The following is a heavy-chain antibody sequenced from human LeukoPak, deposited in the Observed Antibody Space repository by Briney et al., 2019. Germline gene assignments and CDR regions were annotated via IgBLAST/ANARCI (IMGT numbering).Heavy chain of an antibody. V-gene: IGHV3-15*01. CDR1: GFTFSNAW. Sequence: GGSLRLSCAASGFTFSNAWMSWVRQAPGKGLEWVGRIKSKTDGGTTDYAAPVKGRFTISRDDSKNTLYVQMNSLKTEDTAVYYCTTGPYDYGSGTYYHWGQGTLVTVSS. CDR2: IKSKTDGGTT. CDR3: TTGPYDYGSGTYYH. D-gene: IGHD3-10*01. J-gene: IGHJ4*02.